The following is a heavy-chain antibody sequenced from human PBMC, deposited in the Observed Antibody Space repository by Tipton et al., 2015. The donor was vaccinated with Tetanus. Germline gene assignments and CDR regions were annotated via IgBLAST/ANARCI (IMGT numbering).Heavy chain of an antibody. V-gene: IGHV4-30-4*01. Sequence: GEALGNGDYYWSWIRQPPGKGLESIGYIYYSGSTYYNPSLKSRVTISVDTSKNQFSLNLSSVTAADTAVYYCARSGYYSRAYYHYRMDVWGQGTTVSVSS. CDR1: GEALGNGDYY. J-gene: IGHJ6*02. D-gene: IGHD3-9*01. CDR3: ARSGYYSRAYYHYRMDV. CDR2: IYYSGST.